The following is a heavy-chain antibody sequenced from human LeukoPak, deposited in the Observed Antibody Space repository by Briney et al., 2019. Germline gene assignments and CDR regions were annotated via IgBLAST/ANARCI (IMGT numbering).Heavy chain of an antibody. J-gene: IGHJ4*02. CDR1: GFTFSSYA. Sequence: GGSLRLSCAASGFTFSSYAMHWVRQAPGKGLEWVSAISGSGDSTYYADSVKGRFTISRDNSKNTLYLQMNSLRAEDTAVYYCAKSTYWSNPYYFDYWGQGTLVTASS. D-gene: IGHD2-2*01. CDR2: ISGSGDST. CDR3: AKSTYWSNPYYFDY. V-gene: IGHV3-23*01.